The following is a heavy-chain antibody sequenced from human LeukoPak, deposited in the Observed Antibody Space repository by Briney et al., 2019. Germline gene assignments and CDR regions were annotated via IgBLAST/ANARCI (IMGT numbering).Heavy chain of an antibody. CDR3: ARHVDSSGWYYFDY. D-gene: IGHD6-19*01. CDR2: IYPDDSDT. V-gene: IGHV5-51*01. CDR1: GYSFTNYW. J-gene: IGHJ4*02. Sequence: GESLKISCKGSGYSFTNYWIGWVRQMPGKGLEWMGIIYPDDSDTRYSPSFQGQVTISADKSISTAYLQWSSLKASDTAMYYCARHVDSSGWYYFDYWGQGTLVTVSS.